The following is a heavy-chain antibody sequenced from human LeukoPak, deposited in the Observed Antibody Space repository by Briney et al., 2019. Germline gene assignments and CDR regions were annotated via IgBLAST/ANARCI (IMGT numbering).Heavy chain of an antibody. Sequence: GGSLRLSCAASGFTFSSYEMNWVRQAPGKGLERVSYISSSGSTIYYADSVKGRFTIYRDNAKNSLYLQMNSLRAEDTAVYYCARRSSRSFDYWGQGTLVTVSS. CDR1: GFTFSSYE. V-gene: IGHV3-48*03. D-gene: IGHD2-2*01. CDR2: ISSSGSTI. J-gene: IGHJ4*02. CDR3: ARRSSRSFDY.